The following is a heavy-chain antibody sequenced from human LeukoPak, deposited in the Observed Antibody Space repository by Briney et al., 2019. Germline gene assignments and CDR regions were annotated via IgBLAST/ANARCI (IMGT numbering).Heavy chain of an antibody. J-gene: IGHJ6*03. CDR3: ARAIAVAGTDYYYYYYMDV. CDR1: GGSISSYY. Sequence: PSETLSLTCTVSGGSISSYYWGWIRQPAGKGLEWIGRIYTSGSTNYNPSLKSRVTMSVDTSKNQFSLKLSSVTAADTAVYYCARAIAVAGTDYYYYYYMDVWGKGTTVTVSS. V-gene: IGHV4-4*07. CDR2: IYTSGST. D-gene: IGHD6-19*01.